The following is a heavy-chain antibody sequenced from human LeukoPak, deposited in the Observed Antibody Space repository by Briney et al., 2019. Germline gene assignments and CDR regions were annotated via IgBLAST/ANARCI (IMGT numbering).Heavy chain of an antibody. J-gene: IGHJ4*02. CDR2: ISGSGGST. Sequence: SGGSLRLSCATSGFTFSDYYMSWIRQAPGKGLEWVSDISGSGGSTYYADSVKGRFTISRDNSKNTMYLQMNSLRAEDTAVYYCAKRIQSAMAMGYWGQGTLVTVSS. CDR3: AKRIQSAMAMGY. D-gene: IGHD5-18*01. CDR1: GFTFSDYY. V-gene: IGHV3-23*01.